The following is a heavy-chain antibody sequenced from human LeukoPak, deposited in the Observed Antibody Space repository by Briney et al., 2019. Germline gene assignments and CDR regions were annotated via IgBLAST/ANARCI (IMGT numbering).Heavy chain of an antibody. Sequence: GGSLRLSCAASGFTFSDYYMSWIRQAPGKGLEWVSYISSSGSTIYYADSVKGRFTISRDNAKNSLYLQMNSLRAEDTAVYYCARDPNPDYYGSGSYYGYMDVWGKGTMVTVSS. V-gene: IGHV3-11*01. J-gene: IGHJ6*03. CDR3: ARDPNPDYYGSGSYYGYMDV. D-gene: IGHD3-10*01. CDR1: GFTFSDYY. CDR2: ISSSGSTI.